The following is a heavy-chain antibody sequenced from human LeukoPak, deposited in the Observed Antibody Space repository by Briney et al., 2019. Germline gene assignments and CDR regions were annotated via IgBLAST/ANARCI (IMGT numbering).Heavy chain of an antibody. V-gene: IGHV1-69*06. CDR3: ARDVRYCSSTSCYGLLSFDY. CDR1: GGTFSSYA. CDR2: IIPIFGTA. J-gene: IGHJ4*02. Sequence: SVKVSCKASGGTFSSYAISWVRQAPGQGLEWMGGIIPIFGTANYAQKFQGRVTITADKSTSTAYMELRSLRSDDTAVYYCARDVRYCSSTSCYGLLSFDYWGQGTLVTVSS. D-gene: IGHD2-2*01.